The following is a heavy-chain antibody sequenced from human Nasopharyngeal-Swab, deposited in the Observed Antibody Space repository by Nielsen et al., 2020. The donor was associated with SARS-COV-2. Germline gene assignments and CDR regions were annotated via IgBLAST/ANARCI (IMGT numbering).Heavy chain of an antibody. J-gene: IGHJ4*02. D-gene: IGHD2-2*01. Sequence: SETLSLTCTVSGGSISSSSYYWGWIRQPPGKGLEWIGSIYYSGSTYYNPSLKSRVTISVDTSKNQFSLMLSSVTAADTAVYYCARDAGGYCSSTSCYAIPIWGQGTLVTVSS. CDR3: ARDAGGYCSSTSCYAIPI. CDR2: IYYSGST. CDR1: GGSISSSSYY. V-gene: IGHV4-39*07.